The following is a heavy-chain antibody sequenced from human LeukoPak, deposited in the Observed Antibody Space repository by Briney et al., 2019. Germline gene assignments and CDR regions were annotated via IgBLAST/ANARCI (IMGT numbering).Heavy chain of an antibody. D-gene: IGHD6-13*01. Sequence: GRSLRPSCAASEFTFSTYGMHWVRQAPGKGLEWVAVISYDGSYKFYADSVKGRFTISRDNSKSTLYLQMNSLRAEDTAVYYCAKDRYSGLNTIDYWGQGTLVTVSS. CDR1: EFTFSTYG. V-gene: IGHV3-30*18. J-gene: IGHJ4*02. CDR2: ISYDGSYK. CDR3: AKDRYSGLNTIDY.